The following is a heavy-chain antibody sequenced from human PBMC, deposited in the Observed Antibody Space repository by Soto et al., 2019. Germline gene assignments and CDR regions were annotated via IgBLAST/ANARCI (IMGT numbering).Heavy chain of an antibody. J-gene: IGHJ6*03. CDR3: ASAGYCSSTSCYRFYYYYMDV. V-gene: IGHV3-48*01. Sequence: GGSLRLSCAASGFTFSSYSMNWVRQAPGKGLEWVSYISSSSSTIYYADSVKGRFTISRDNAKNSLYLQMNSLRAEDTAVYYCASAGYCSSTSCYRFYYYYMDVWGKGTTVTVSS. CDR2: ISSSSSTI. D-gene: IGHD2-2*02. CDR1: GFTFSSYS.